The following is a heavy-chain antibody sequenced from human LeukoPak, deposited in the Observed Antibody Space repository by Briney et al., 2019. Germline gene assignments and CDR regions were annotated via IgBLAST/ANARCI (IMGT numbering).Heavy chain of an antibody. CDR1: GFTFSSYS. V-gene: IGHV3-21*01. D-gene: IGHD2-15*01. Sequence: GGSLRLSCAAFGFTFSSYSMNWVRQAPGKGLEWVSSISSSSSYIYYADSVKGRFTISRDNAKNSLYLQMNSLRAEDTAVYYCARASGYCSGGSCYEAFDIWGQGTMVTVSS. CDR3: ARASGYCSGGSCYEAFDI. J-gene: IGHJ3*02. CDR2: ISSSSSYI.